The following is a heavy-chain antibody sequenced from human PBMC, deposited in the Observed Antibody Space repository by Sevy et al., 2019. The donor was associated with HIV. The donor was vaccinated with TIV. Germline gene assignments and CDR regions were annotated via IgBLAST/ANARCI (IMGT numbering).Heavy chain of an antibody. V-gene: IGHV3-7*03. D-gene: IGHD6-13*01. J-gene: IGHJ4*02. CDR2: IKQDGSEK. Sequence: GGSLRLSCAASGFSLSSNWMSWVRQAPGKGLEWLANIKQDGSEKFYVDSVKGRFTISRDNAMNSLFLDMHSLRVEDTAIYFCARDSDRSSYFADWGQGTLVTASS. CDR1: GFSLSSNW. CDR3: ARDSDRSSYFAD.